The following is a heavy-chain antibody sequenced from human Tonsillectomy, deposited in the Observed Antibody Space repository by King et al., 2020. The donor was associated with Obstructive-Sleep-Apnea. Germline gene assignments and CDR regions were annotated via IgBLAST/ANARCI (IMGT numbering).Heavy chain of an antibody. Sequence: VQLVESGAEVKKPGASVKVSCKASGYTFTSYDINWVRQATGQGLEWMGWMNPNSGNTGYAQKFQGRVTMTRNTSISTAYMELSSLRSEDTAVYYCARSYPVNYYYGMDVWGQGTTVTVSS. CDR3: ARSYPVNYYYGMDV. J-gene: IGHJ6*02. CDR1: GYTFTSYD. CDR2: MNPNSGNT. D-gene: IGHD3-22*01. V-gene: IGHV1-8*01.